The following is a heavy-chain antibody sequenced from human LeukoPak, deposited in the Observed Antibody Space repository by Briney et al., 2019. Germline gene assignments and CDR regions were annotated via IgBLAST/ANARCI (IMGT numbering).Heavy chain of an antibody. Sequence: SETLSLTCAVYGGSFSGYYWSWIRQPPGKGLVWIGEINHSGSTNYNPSLKSRVTISVDTSKNQFSLKLSSVTAADTAVYYCARAIGCSSTSCRNDYWGQGTLVTVSS. V-gene: IGHV4-34*01. CDR3: ARAIGCSSTSCRNDY. CDR1: GGSFSGYY. D-gene: IGHD2-2*01. CDR2: INHSGST. J-gene: IGHJ4*02.